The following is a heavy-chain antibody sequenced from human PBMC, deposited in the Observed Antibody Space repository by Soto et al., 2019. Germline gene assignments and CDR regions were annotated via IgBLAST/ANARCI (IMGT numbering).Heavy chain of an antibody. Sequence: GGSLRVSCAASGFSLDGYGMSWVRQAPGKGPEWVSGMHRNGATTGYADSVKGRFTMSRDDAKNSLYLQMNSLRAEDTAFYYCARDHRWGYVYGDSGDSWGHGTLVTVSS. J-gene: IGHJ5*01. V-gene: IGHV3-20*04. D-gene: IGHD4-17*01. CDR1: GFSLDGYG. CDR3: ARDHRWGYVYGDSGDS. CDR2: MHRNGATT.